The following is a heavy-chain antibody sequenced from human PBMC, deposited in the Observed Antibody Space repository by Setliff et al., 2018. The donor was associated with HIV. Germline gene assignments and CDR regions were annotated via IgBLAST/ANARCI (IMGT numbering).Heavy chain of an antibody. V-gene: IGHV1-46*01. J-gene: IGHJ4*02. Sequence: ASVKVSCKASGYMFTSYYMHWVRQAPGQGLEWMGIINPSGGSTSYAQKFQGRVTMTRDTSASTAHMELSSLRSEDTAVYYCARDSRYGSGSYYTANSFDYWGQGTLVTVSS. CDR1: GYMFTSYY. CDR3: ARDSRYGSGSYYTANSFDY. D-gene: IGHD3-10*01. CDR2: INPSGGST.